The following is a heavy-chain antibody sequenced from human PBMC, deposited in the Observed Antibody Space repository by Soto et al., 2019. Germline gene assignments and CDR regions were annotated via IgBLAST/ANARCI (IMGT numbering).Heavy chain of an antibody. Sequence: EVQLVESGGGLVKPGGSLRLSCVASGFTFSTYSMNWVGQAPGKGLEWVADITSSSSFRFYADSMKGRFTISRDDAKNSLYLQMNSLRVEDTGVYYCARDLGVALATLTLVSWGQGTLVTVSS. D-gene: IGHD2-15*01. V-gene: IGHV3-21*02. CDR3: ARDLGVALATLTLVS. J-gene: IGHJ4*02. CDR2: ITSSSSFR. CDR1: GFTFSTYS.